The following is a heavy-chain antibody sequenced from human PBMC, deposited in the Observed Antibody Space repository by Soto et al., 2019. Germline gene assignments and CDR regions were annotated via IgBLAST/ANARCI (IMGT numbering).Heavy chain of an antibody. J-gene: IGHJ4*02. V-gene: IGHV3-21*01. CDR1: GFTFSSYN. Sequence: EVQLVESGGGLVKPGGSLRLSCAASGFTFSSYNMNWVRQAPGRGLEWVSSITSSSSYICYADSVKGRFTISRDNAKNSLFLQMNRLRAEDTALYYCARECFYGGNQGCDYWGQGTLVTVSS. D-gene: IGHD4-17*01. CDR2: ITSSSSYI. CDR3: ARECFYGGNQGCDY.